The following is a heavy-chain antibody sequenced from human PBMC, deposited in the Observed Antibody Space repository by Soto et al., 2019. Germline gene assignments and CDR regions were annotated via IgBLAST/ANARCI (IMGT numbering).Heavy chain of an antibody. CDR2: INAGNGNT. D-gene: IGHD2-2*01. CDR3: ARDLLGAGGVCSSTSCFYNWFDP. J-gene: IGHJ5*02. V-gene: IGHV1-3*01. Sequence: QVQLVQSGAEVKKPGASVKVSCKASGYTFTSYAMHWVRQAPGQRLEWMGWINAGNGNTKYSQKLQGRVTITKDTPASTAYMELSSLRSEDTAVYYCARDLLGAGGVCSSTSCFYNWFDPWGQGTLVTVSP. CDR1: GYTFTSYA.